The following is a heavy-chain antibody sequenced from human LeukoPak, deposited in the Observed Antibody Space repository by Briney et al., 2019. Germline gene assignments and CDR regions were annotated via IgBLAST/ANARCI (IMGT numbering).Heavy chain of an antibody. CDR3: ARYYSGWYYFDY. D-gene: IGHD6-19*01. V-gene: IGHV1-69*13. CDR2: IIPIFGTA. CDR1: GGTFSSYA. Sequence: SVKVSCKASGGTFSSYAISWVRQAPGQGLEWMGGIIPIFGTANYAQKFQGRVTITADESTSTAYVELSSLRSEDTAVYYCARYYSGWYYFDYWGQGTLVTVSS. J-gene: IGHJ4*02.